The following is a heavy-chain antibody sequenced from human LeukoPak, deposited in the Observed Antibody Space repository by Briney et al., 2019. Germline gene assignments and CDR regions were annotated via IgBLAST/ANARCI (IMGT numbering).Heavy chain of an antibody. J-gene: IGHJ4*02. D-gene: IGHD2-15*01. V-gene: IGHV3-7*03. CDR2: IRQDGSEK. CDR1: GFTFGTYW. Sequence: GGSLRLSCAASGFTFGTYWMSWIRQAPGKGLEWVATIRQDGSEKRYVDSVEGRFTISRDNSKSTLCLQMNSLRAEDTAVYYCAKQLGYCSDGSCYFPYWGQGTLVTVSS. CDR3: AKQLGYCSDGSCYFPY.